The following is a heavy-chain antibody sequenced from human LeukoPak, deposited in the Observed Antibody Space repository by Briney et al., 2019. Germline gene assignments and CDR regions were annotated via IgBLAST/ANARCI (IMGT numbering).Heavy chain of an antibody. J-gene: IGHJ5*02. CDR1: GGSISGDF. CDR2: ISHTGSTDYNPSLYISHTWST. D-gene: IGHD3-3*01. CDR3: SRESRWSGWFET. Sequence: SETLSLTCTVSGGSISGDFWSWIRQPPGKGLEWIGYISHTGSTDYNPSLYISHTWSTDYNPSLKSRVTISADTSKSQISLTLSSVTAADTAIYYCSRESRWSGWFETWGQGTLVTVSS. V-gene: IGHV4-59*01.